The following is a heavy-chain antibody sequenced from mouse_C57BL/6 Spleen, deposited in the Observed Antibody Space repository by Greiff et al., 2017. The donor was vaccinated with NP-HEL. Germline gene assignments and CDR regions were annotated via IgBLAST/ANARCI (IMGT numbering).Heavy chain of an antibody. J-gene: IGHJ1*03. D-gene: IGHD1-1*01. V-gene: IGHV1-50*01. Sequence: QVQLQQPGAELVKPGASVKLSCKASGYTFTSYWMQWVKQRPGQGLEWIGEIDPSASYTNYNQKFKGKATLTVDTSSSTAYMQLSSLTSEDSAVYYCARRGVVATRYFDVWGTGTTVTVSS. CDR1: GYTFTSYW. CDR2: IDPSASYT. CDR3: ARRGVVATRYFDV.